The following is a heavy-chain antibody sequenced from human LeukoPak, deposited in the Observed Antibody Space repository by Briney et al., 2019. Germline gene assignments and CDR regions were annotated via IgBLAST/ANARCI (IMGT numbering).Heavy chain of an antibody. CDR2: ISGSGGST. Sequence: GGALRLSCAASGFTFSSYAMSWVRQAPGKGGEGGSAISGSGGSTYYADSVKGRFTISRDNSKNTLYLQMNSLRAEDTAVYYCAKDRGSIFDYWGQGTLVTVSS. CDR1: GFTFSSYA. CDR3: AKDRGSIFDY. V-gene: IGHV3-23*01. D-gene: IGHD3-16*01. J-gene: IGHJ4*02.